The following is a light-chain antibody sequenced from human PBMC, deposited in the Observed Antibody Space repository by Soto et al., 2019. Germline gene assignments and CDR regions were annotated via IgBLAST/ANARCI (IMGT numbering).Light chain of an antibody. CDR3: QQYGSSPPEYT. V-gene: IGKV3-20*01. Sequence: EIVLTQSPGTLSLSPGERATLSCRASQSVSSSYLAWYQQKPGQAPRLLIYGASSRATGIPDWFSGSGSGTDFTLTISRLEPEDFAVYYCQQYGSSPPEYTFGQGTKLEI. CDR1: QSVSSSY. CDR2: GAS. J-gene: IGKJ2*01.